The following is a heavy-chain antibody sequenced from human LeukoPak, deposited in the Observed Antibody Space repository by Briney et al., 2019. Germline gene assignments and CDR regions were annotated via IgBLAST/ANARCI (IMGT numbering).Heavy chain of an antibody. D-gene: IGHD1-26*01. CDR3: ARVGSWDAFDI. Sequence: GGSLRPSCAASGFTFSNSAMHWVRQAPGKGPEYVSAITSNGDRTYYANSVKGRFTISRDNSKNTLYLQTGSLRAEDMAVYYCARVGSWDAFDIWGQGTMVTVSS. V-gene: IGHV3-64*01. J-gene: IGHJ3*02. CDR1: GFTFSNSA. CDR2: ITSNGDRT.